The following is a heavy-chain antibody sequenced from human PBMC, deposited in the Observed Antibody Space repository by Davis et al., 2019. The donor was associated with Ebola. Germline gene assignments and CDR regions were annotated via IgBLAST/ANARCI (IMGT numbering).Heavy chain of an antibody. D-gene: IGHD3-22*01. CDR3: ARPTYYYDSSGYYSH. CDR2: INHSGST. J-gene: IGHJ4*02. CDR1: GGSFSGYY. V-gene: IGHV4-34*01. Sequence: SQTLSLTCAVYGGSFSGYYWSWIRQPPGKGLEWSGEINHSGSTNYNPSLKSRVTISGDTSKNQFSLKLSSVTAADTAVYYCARPTYYYDSSGYYSHWGQGTLVTVSS.